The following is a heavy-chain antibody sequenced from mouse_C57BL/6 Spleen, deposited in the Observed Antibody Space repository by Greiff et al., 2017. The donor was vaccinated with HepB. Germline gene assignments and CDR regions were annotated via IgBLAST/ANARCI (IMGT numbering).Heavy chain of an antibody. V-gene: IGHV2-2*01. D-gene: IGHD2-3*01. CDR3: ARRDGYYGYAMDY. CDR2: IWSGGST. J-gene: IGHJ4*01. Sequence: VQLQQSGPGLVQPSQSLSITCTVSGFSLTSYGVHWVRQSPGKGLEWLGVIWSGGSTDYNAAFISRLSISKDNSKSQVFFKMNSLQADDTAIYYCARRDGYYGYAMDYWGQGTSGTVSS. CDR1: GFSLTSYG.